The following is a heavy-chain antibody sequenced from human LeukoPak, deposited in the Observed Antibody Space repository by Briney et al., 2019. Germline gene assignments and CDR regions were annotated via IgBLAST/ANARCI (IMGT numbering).Heavy chain of an antibody. D-gene: IGHD3-3*01. Sequence: GGSLRLSCAASGFTLSSYEMNWVRQAPGKGLEWVSYISSSGSTIYYADSVKGRFTISRYNAKDSLYLQMNSLRAEDTAVYYCASGVTIFGVVRFDYWGQGTLVTVSS. CDR3: ASGVTIFGVVRFDY. CDR1: GFTLSSYE. V-gene: IGHV3-48*03. CDR2: ISSSGSTI. J-gene: IGHJ4*02.